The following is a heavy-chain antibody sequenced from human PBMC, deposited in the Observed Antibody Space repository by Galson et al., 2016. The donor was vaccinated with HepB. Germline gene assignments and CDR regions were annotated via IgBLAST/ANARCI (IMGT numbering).Heavy chain of an antibody. CDR2: IKRDGSQK. D-gene: IGHD5-12*01. V-gene: IGHV3-7*03. CDR1: GFTLSDYW. Sequence: SLRLSCAASGFTLSDYWMAWVRQAPGKGLEWVADIKRDGSQKQYVESVKGRFTISRDHAEASVYLQMNSLRAEDTAIYYCARDTHDYRRSNNYWGAFDIWGQGTMVTVSS. CDR3: ARDTHDYRRSNNYWGAFDI. J-gene: IGHJ3*02.